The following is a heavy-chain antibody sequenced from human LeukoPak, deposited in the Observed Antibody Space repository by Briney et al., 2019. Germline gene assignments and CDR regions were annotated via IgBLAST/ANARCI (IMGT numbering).Heavy chain of an antibody. D-gene: IGHD3-10*01. CDR2: MKKDGSET. J-gene: IGHJ4*02. CDR1: GFTFSSYS. V-gene: IGHV3-7*01. CDR3: GRHRSGSGTYFIDH. Sequence: GGSLRLSCVVSGFTFSSYSMIWVRQAPGKGLQWVANMKKDGSETNYGDSVKGRFTISRDNAKNSLYLQMSSLRAEDTAVYYCGRHRSGSGTYFIDHWGQGTLVSVSS.